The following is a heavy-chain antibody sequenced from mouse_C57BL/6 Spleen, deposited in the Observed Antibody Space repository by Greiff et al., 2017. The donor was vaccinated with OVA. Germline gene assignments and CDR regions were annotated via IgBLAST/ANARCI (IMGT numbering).Heavy chain of an antibody. J-gene: IGHJ2*01. Sequence: QVQLQQSGAELVRPGASVTLSCKASGYTFTDYEMHWVKQTPVHGLEWIGAIDPETGGTAYNQKFKGKAILTADKSSSTAYMELRSLTSEDSAVYYCTRKRGDADYWGQGTTLTVSS. CDR2: IDPETGGT. CDR3: TRKRGDADY. CDR1: GYTFTDYE. V-gene: IGHV1-15*01. D-gene: IGHD3-3*01.